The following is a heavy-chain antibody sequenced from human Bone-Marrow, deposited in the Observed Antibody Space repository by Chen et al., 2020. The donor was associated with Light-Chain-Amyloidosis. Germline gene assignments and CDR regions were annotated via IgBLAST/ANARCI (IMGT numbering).Heavy chain of an antibody. Sequence: EVRLVESGGGLVQPGGSLRLSCAASGFNFSSYWMTWVRQPPGKGLEWVANTKIDGTKNYYLDSVKGRFTISRDNAQNLLFLQLNSLRVEDTAVYYCARDLIYYTSGTSYSIDAFDVWGQGTMVTVSS. V-gene: IGHV3-7*01. J-gene: IGHJ3*01. CDR3: ARDLIYYTSGTSYSIDAFDV. CDR1: GFNFSSYW. CDR2: TKIDGTKN. D-gene: IGHD3-10*01.